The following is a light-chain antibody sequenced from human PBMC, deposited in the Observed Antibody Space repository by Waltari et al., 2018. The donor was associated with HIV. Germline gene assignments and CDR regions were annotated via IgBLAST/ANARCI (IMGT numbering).Light chain of an antibody. CDR1: TRDIGDF. J-gene: IGLJ2*01. CDR3: SSTADLESVT. CDR2: GVN. Sequence: SALTQPASVSGSLGQSVTISCTGATRDIGDFVSWYQQLPGRAPQLLFSGVNRRASGISHRFFASKSGATASLTISRRQAGDEGCYCCSSTADLESVTFGGGT. V-gene: IGLV2-14*03.